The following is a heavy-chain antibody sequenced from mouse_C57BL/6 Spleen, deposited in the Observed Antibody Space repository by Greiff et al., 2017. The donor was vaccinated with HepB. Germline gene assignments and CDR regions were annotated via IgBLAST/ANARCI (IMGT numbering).Heavy chain of an antibody. V-gene: IGHV5-9-1*02. CDR2: ISSGGDYI. Sequence: DVMLVESGEGLVKPGGSLKLSCAASGFTFSSYAMSWVRQTPEKRLEWVAYISSGGDYIYYADTVKGRFTISRDKARNTLYLQMSSLKSEDTAMYYCSRDGGYYGSSYHWYFDVWGTGTTVTVSS. CDR3: SRDGGYYGSSYHWYFDV. D-gene: IGHD1-1*01. J-gene: IGHJ1*03. CDR1: GFTFSSYA.